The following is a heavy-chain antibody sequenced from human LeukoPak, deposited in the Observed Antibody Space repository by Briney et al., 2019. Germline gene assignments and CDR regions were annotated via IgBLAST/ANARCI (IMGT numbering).Heavy chain of an antibody. J-gene: IGHJ4*02. CDR3: ATDTSPGYSSSWYYFDH. D-gene: IGHD6-13*01. CDR2: FDPEDGET. CDR1: GYTLTELS. V-gene: IGHV1-24*01. Sequence: GASVKVSCKVSGYTLTELSMHWVRQAPGKGLEWMGGFDPEDGETIYAQKFQGRVTMTEDTSTDTAYMELSSLRSEDTAVYYCATDTSPGYSSSWYYFDHWGQGTLVTVSS.